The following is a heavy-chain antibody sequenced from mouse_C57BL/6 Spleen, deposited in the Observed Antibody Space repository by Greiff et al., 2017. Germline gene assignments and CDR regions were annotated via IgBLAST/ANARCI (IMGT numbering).Heavy chain of an antibody. D-gene: IGHD1-1*01. CDR3: ARADYGSSYDYFDY. J-gene: IGHJ2*01. CDR1: GYTFTSYG. V-gene: IGHV1-81*01. CDR2: IYPRSGNT. Sequence: VQLQQSGAELARPGASVKLSCKASGYTFTSYGISWVKQRTGQGLEWIGEIYPRSGNTYYNEKFKGKATLTADKSSSTAYMELRSLTSEDSTVYVCARADYGSSYDYFDYWGQGTTLTVSS.